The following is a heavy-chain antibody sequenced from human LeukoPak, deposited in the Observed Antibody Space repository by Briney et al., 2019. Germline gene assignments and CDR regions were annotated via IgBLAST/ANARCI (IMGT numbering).Heavy chain of an antibody. V-gene: IGHV3-23*01. Sequence: GGSLRLSCAASGFTFSGYGMSWVRQAPGKGLKWVSAISGSGGSTYYADSVEGRFTISRDNSKNTLYLQMNSLRAEDTAVYYCARRAGAYSHPYDYWGQGTLVTVSS. CDR3: ARRAGAYSHPYDY. J-gene: IGHJ4*02. CDR1: GFTFSGYG. CDR2: ISGSGGST. D-gene: IGHD4/OR15-4a*01.